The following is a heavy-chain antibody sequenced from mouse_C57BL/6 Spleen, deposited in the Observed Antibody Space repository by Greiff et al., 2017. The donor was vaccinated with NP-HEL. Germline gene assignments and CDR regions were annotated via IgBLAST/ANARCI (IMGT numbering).Heavy chain of an antibody. CDR3: ARRYYGSSIFDY. J-gene: IGHJ2*01. Sequence: QVQLQQSGAELVKPGASVKLSCKASGYTFTSYWMQWVKQRPGQGLEWIGEIDPSDSYTNYNQKFKGKATLTVDTSSSTAYMQLSSLTSEDSAVYYCARRYYGSSIFDYWGQGTTLTVSS. V-gene: IGHV1-50*01. CDR1: GYTFTSYW. CDR2: IDPSDSYT. D-gene: IGHD1-1*01.